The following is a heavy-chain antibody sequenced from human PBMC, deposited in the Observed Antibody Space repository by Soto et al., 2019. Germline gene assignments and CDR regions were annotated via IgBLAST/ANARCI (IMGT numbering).Heavy chain of an antibody. CDR1: GFTFSSYG. CDR3: VKGITIFGVNDAFDI. Sequence: QVQLVESGGGVVQPGRSLRLSCAASGFTFSSYGMHWVRQAPGKGLEWVAVISYDGSNKYYADSVKGRFTISRDNSKNTLYLQMNSRRAEDTAVYYCVKGITIFGVNDAFDIWGQGTMVTVSS. J-gene: IGHJ3*02. CDR2: ISYDGSNK. V-gene: IGHV3-30*18. D-gene: IGHD3-3*01.